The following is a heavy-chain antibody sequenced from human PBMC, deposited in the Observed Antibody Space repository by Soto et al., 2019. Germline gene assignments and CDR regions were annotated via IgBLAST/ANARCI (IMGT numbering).Heavy chain of an antibody. Sequence: QVQLVQSGAEVKKPGSSVKVSCKASGGTFSSYAINWVRQAPGQGLEWMGESIPIFGTANYAQKFQGRVTITADEYTSTAYVELSSLRSEDTALYYWARDGGRHSGGLDYWGQGTLVTVSS. V-gene: IGHV1-69*01. CDR2: SIPIFGTA. D-gene: IGHD1-26*01. CDR1: GGTFSSYA. J-gene: IGHJ4*02. CDR3: ARDGGRHSGGLDY.